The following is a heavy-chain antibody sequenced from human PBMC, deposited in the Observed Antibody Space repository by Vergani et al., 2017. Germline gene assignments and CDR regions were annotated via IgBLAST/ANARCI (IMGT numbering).Heavy chain of an antibody. J-gene: IGHJ4*02. CDR2: ISWDGGST. CDR1: GFTLDDYT. V-gene: IGHV3-43*01. CDR3: ARADMVRGVII. Sequence: EVQLVESGGVVVQPGGSPRLSCAASGFTLDDYTMHWVRQAPGKGLEWVSLISWDGGSTYYADSVKGRFTISRDNSKNSLYLQMNSLRAEDTAVYYCARADMVRGVIIWGQGTLVTVSS. D-gene: IGHD3-10*01.